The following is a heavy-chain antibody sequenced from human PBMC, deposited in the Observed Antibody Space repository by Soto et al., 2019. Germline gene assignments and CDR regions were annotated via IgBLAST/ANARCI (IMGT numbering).Heavy chain of an antibody. V-gene: IGHV4-39*01. Sequence: PSETLSLTCTVSGGSISSSSYFWGWIRQPPGRGLEWIGSINYSGSTYYNPSLKSRVTLSVDTSKNQFSLNVSSVTASDTALYYCSRRAPEGFDPWGQGTLVTVSS. J-gene: IGHJ5*02. CDR3: SRRAPEGFDP. CDR2: INYSGST. CDR1: GGSISSSSYF.